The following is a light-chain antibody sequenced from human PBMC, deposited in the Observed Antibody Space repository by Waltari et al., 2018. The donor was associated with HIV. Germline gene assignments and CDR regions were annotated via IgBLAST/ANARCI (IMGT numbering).Light chain of an antibody. Sequence: QSALSQPVSVSASPGQSVAISCSGSASDIGRYNYVAGYQQHPDRGPTLILFDFNDRPSGISDRFSGSKSGTTASLTISTVRTDDEADYYCASYTVNSTGVFGTGTKLSVL. CDR3: ASYTVNSTGV. CDR1: ASDIGRYNY. CDR2: DFN. V-gene: IGLV2-14*03. J-gene: IGLJ1*01.